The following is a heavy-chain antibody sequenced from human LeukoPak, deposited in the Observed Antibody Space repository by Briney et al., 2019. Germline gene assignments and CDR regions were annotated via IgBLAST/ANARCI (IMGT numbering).Heavy chain of an antibody. D-gene: IGHD3-22*01. CDR3: ARADPYYDSSGYPWGDFDY. CDR2: IIPIFGTA. Sequence: GASVKVSCKASGYTITDYFMNWVRQAPGQGLEWMGGIIPIFGTANYAQKFQGRVTITADKSTSTAYMELSSLRSEDTAVYYCARADPYYDSSGYPWGDFDYWGQGTLVTVSS. V-gene: IGHV1-69*06. J-gene: IGHJ4*02. CDR1: GYTITDYF.